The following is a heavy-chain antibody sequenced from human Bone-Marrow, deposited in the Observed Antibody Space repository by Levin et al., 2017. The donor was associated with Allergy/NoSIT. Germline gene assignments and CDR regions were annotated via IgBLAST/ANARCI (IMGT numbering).Heavy chain of an antibody. CDR1: GFTFSSYA. Sequence: GGSLRLSCAASGFTFSSYAMHWVRQAPGKGLEWVAVISYDGSNKYYADSVKGRFTISRDNSKNTLYLQMNSLRAEDTAVYYCARERLYGSGSLFDPWGQGTLVTVSS. CDR3: ARERLYGSGSLFDP. V-gene: IGHV3-30*04. J-gene: IGHJ5*02. D-gene: IGHD3-10*01. CDR2: ISYDGSNK.